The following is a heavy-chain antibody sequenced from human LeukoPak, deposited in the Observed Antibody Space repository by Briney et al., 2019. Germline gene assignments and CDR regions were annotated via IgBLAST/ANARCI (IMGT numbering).Heavy chain of an antibody. CDR1: GYTFTDYH. Sequence: ASVKVSCKPSGYTFTDYHIHSVRQAPGQRLEWMGWINSYNSDTNYAQKFLGRVTMTRDTSTSTAYMELRTLRSDDAAVYYCARSKHYDSSGYYYYWGQGTLVTVSS. D-gene: IGHD3-22*01. CDR3: ARSKHYDSSGYYYY. J-gene: IGHJ4*02. V-gene: IGHV1-2*02. CDR2: INSYNSDT.